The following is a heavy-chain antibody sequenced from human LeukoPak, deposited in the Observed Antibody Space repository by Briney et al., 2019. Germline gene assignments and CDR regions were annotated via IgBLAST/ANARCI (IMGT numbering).Heavy chain of an antibody. Sequence: ASVKVSCKASGCTFSSYAISWVRQAPGQGLEWMGWINPNSGGTYYAHKFQGRVTMTSDTSISSAYMELSRLRSDDRAVYYCARDLYGGTSATFDYWGQGTLVTVSS. D-gene: IGHD4-23*01. CDR2: INPNSGGT. J-gene: IGHJ4*02. CDR3: ARDLYGGTSATFDY. V-gene: IGHV1-2*02. CDR1: GCTFSSYA.